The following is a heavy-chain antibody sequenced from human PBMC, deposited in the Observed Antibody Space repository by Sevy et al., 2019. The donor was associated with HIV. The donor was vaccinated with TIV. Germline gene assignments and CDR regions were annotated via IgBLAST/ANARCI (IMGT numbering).Heavy chain of an antibody. Sequence: GESLKISCKGSGYSFTRYWIAWVRQMPGKGLEWMGIIYPDDSETRYRPSFQGQVTIPADKSISTAYLQWSSLRASDSAMYYGVGLICTSGIYYLDYWGQGNLVTVSS. CDR2: IYPDDSET. CDR1: GYSFTRYW. J-gene: IGHJ4*02. V-gene: IGHV5-51*01. CDR3: VGLICTSGIYYLDY. D-gene: IGHD2-8*01.